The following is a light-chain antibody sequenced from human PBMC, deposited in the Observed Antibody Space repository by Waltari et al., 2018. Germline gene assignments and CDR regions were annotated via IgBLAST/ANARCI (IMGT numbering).Light chain of an antibody. CDR3: SSYTISSTYV. CDR2: EVN. J-gene: IGLJ1*01. Sequence: QSALTQPASVSGSPGQSITISCTGTSSDVGNFNLVSWYQQYPGKAPKLMIYEVNTRPSGVSNRFSGSKSGNTASLTISGLQAEDEADYYRSSYTISSTYVFGTGTKVTVL. CDR1: SSDVGNFNL. V-gene: IGLV2-23*02.